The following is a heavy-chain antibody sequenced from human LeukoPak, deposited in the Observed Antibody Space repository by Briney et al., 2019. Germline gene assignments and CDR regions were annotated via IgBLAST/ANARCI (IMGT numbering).Heavy chain of an antibody. CDR3: AKYGFGEFHFDY. CDR1: GFTFSSYA. Sequence: GGSLRLSCAASGFTFSSYAMSWVRQAPGKGLEWVSAISGSGGSTYYADSVKGRFNISRDNSKNTLYLQMNSLRAEDTAVYYCAKYGFGEFHFDYWGQGTLVTVSS. CDR2: ISGSGGST. D-gene: IGHD3-10*01. J-gene: IGHJ4*02. V-gene: IGHV3-23*01.